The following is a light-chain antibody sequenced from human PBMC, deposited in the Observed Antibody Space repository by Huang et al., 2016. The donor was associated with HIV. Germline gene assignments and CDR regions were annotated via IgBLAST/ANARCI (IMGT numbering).Light chain of an antibody. V-gene: IGKV2-29*02. CDR1: QSLLHTDGKTY. CDR3: VQTVHLPT. Sequence: DIVMAQTPLSLSVTPGQLASISCKSSQSLLHTDGKTYLSWYLQRAGRSPQLLIYEVSRRFSGAPDRFSGSGSGTDFTLKISRVEAEDVGVYYCVQTVHLPTFGEGTRVDI. CDR2: EVS. J-gene: IGKJ4*01.